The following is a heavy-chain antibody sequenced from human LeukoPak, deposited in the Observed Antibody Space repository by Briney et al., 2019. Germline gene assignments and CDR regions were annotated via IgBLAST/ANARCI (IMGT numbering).Heavy chain of an antibody. CDR3: AHRWRWFDP. Sequence: SGPTLVYPTQTLTLTCTFSGFSLSTSGVGVGWIPQPPGKALEWLSLIYWNDDKRYSPSLKSRLTITKDTSTNQVVLKMTNMDPVDTATYYCAHRWRWFDPWGQGTLVTVSS. D-gene: IGHD3-3*01. CDR2: IYWNDDK. CDR1: GFSLSTSGVG. J-gene: IGHJ5*02. V-gene: IGHV2-5*01.